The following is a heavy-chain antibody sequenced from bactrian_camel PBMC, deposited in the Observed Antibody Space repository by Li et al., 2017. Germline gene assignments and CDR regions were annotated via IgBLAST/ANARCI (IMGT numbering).Heavy chain of an antibody. CDR3: AAITSHKVTSYGVSYDTPSFGY. D-gene: IGHD2*01. Sequence: LVESGGGLVEAGGSLTLSCTITGLTFDDYTVGWWRQAPGKGLEWVSTINSGGGKIYYADSVKGRFTISRDNAKNTLYLEMNSLKVDDTAVYYCAAITSHKVTSYGVSYDTPSFGYWGQGTQVTVS. J-gene: IGHJ6*01. CDR2: INSGGGKI. CDR1: GLTFDDYT. V-gene: IGHV3S31*01.